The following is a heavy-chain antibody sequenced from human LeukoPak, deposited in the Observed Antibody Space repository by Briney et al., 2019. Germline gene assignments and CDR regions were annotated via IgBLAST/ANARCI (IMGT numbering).Heavy chain of an antibody. V-gene: IGHV3-48*01. CDR3: ARSTGHDY. D-gene: IGHD2-8*02. CDR2: ISSSFNI. CDR1: GFTFSAYT. J-gene: IGHJ4*02. Sequence: GGSLRLSCAASGFTFSAYTMNWVRQAPGKGLEWVSSISSSFNIYYADSVKGRFTISRDNAKNSLYLQMNSLRAEDTAVYYCARSTGHDYWGQGTLVTVSS.